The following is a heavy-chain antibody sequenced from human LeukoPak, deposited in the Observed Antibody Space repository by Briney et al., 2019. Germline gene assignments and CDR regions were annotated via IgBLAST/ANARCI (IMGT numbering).Heavy chain of an antibody. CDR1: GFIFSDYG. CDR2: ISGSGGST. D-gene: IGHD6-13*01. J-gene: IGHJ4*02. V-gene: IGHV3-23*01. Sequence: GGSLRLSCAASGFIFSDYGMSWVRQAPGKGLEWVSDISGSGGSTYYADSVKGRFTISRDNSKNTLYLQMNRLRAEDTAVYYCAKRGLAAALFRWGQGTLVTVSS. CDR3: AKRGLAAALFR.